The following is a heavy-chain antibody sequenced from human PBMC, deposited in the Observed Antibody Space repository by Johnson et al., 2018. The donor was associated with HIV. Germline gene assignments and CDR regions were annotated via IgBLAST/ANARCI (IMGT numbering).Heavy chain of an antibody. V-gene: IGHV3-66*01. Sequence: DVQLVESGGGVVQPGRSLRLSCAASGFTVSDNYMTWVRQAPGKGLEWVSVIYSGGRTYYADFVQGRFTISRDNSKNTVYLLMNSLRGEDTAVYYCARILLGYCRAWGQGTMVTVSS. CDR3: ARILLGYCRA. J-gene: IGHJ3*01. CDR1: GFTVSDNY. CDR2: IYSGGRT. D-gene: IGHD2-15*01.